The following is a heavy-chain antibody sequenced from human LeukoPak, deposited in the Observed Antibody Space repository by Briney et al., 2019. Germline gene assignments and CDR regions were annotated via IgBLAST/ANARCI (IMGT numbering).Heavy chain of an antibody. J-gene: IGHJ4*02. CDR3: ARGHYDSSGYSPGCYFDY. V-gene: IGHV4-4*07. CDR2: IYTSGST. Sequence: SETLSLTCTVSGVSISSYYWSWIRQPAGEGLEWIGRIYTSGSTNYNPSLKRRVTISVETSKNEIAQKRSYRTAADTAVYYCARGHYDSSGYSPGCYFDYWGQGTLVTVSS. CDR1: GVSISSYY. D-gene: IGHD3-22*01.